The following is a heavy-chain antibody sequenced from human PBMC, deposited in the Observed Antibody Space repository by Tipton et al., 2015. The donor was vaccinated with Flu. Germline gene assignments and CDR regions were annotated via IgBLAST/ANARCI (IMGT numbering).Heavy chain of an antibody. Sequence: LRLSCSVSGYSIRSAYYWGWVRRPPGKGLEWIGTIYHSGTTYYNPSLKSRLTISVDTSKNQFSLRLSSVTAADTAVYYCARPAGHGYNSPHFDYWGQGTLVTVSS. CDR1: GYSIRSAYY. J-gene: IGHJ4*02. CDR2: IYHSGTT. V-gene: IGHV4-38-2*01. D-gene: IGHD5-24*01. CDR3: ARPAGHGYNSPHFDY.